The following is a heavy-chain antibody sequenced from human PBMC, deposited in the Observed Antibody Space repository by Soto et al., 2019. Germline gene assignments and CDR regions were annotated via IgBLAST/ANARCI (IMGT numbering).Heavy chain of an antibody. J-gene: IGHJ4*02. CDR1: GFTFSDHY. CDR2: ARNKANSYTT. D-gene: IGHD6-19*01. V-gene: IGHV3-72*01. CDR3: ARVGPVAGVTFSFDY. Sequence: GSLRLSCAASGFTFSDHYMDWVLQAPWKGLEWVGRARNKANSYTTEYAASVEGRFTISRDDSKNSLYLQMTSLKTDDTAVYYCARVGPVAGVTFSFDYWGQGTPVTVSS.